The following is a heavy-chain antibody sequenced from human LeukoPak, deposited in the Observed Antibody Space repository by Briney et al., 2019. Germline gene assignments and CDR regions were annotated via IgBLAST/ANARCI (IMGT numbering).Heavy chain of an antibody. CDR3: ASPYGSGSYYSEVGY. D-gene: IGHD3-10*01. CDR1: GFTFSSYW. CDR2: INSDGSST. J-gene: IGHJ4*02. Sequence: GGSLRLSCAASGFTFSSYWMHWVRRAPGKGLVWVSRINSDGSSTSYADSVKGRFTISRDNAKNTLYLQMNSLRAEDTAVYYCASPYGSGSYYSEVGYWGQGTLVTVSS. V-gene: IGHV3-74*01.